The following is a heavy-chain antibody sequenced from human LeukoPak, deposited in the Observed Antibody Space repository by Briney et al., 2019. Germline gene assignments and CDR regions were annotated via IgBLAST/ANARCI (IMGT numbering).Heavy chain of an antibody. J-gene: IGHJ4*03. D-gene: IGHD1-26*01. CDR2: ISTTGSTF. CDR3: ARVFTSGSPFDY. Sequence: GGSLRLSCAASGFTFSSYGMSWVRQAPGKGLEWVSYISTTGSTFQYADSVKGRFTISRDNAKNSLYLQMNSLRPDDTAVYYCARVFTSGSPFDYWGQGTMVTVSS. CDR1: GFTFSSYG. V-gene: IGHV3-48*04.